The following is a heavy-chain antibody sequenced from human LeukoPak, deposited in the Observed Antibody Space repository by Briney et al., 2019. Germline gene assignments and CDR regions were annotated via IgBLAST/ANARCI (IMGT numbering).Heavy chain of an antibody. V-gene: IGHV1-8*01. J-gene: IGHJ6*02. CDR3: ATGTEKVRSYYYYYGMDV. CDR1: GYTFTSYD. Sequence: ASVKVSCKASGYTFTSYDINWVRQATGQGLEWMGWMNPNSGNTGYAQKFQGRVTMTRNTSISTAYMELSSLRSEDTAVYYCATGTEKVRSYYYYYGMDVWGQGTTVTVSS. CDR2: MNPNSGNT. D-gene: IGHD1-14*01.